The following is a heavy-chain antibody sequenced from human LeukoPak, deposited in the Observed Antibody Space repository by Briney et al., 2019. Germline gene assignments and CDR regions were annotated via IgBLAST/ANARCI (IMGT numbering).Heavy chain of an antibody. CDR2: VYTIGT. D-gene: IGHD3-10*01. CDR3: AGSMIRDDYYYYMDV. Sequence: SDTLSLTCTVSGGSLRSYYWNWIRQPARKRREWIGRVYTIGTNYHPSLKSRVTMSVDTSKKQISLKLSSVTAADTAVYYCAGSMIRDDYYYYMDVWGKGSTVTVSS. J-gene: IGHJ6*03. V-gene: IGHV4-4*07. CDR1: GGSLRSYY.